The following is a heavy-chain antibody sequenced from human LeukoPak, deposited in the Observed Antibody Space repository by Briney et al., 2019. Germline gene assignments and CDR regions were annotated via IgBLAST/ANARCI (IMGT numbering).Heavy chain of an antibody. V-gene: IGHV4-59*08. D-gene: IGHD3-22*01. Sequence: ASETLSLTCTVSGGSISSYYWSWIRQPPGKGLEWIGYIYYSGSTNYNPSLKSRVTISVDTSKNQFSLKLSSVTAADTAVYHCARGRGVPYYYDSSGYYPADYWGQGTLVTVSS. J-gene: IGHJ4*02. CDR2: IYYSGST. CDR3: ARGRGVPYYYDSSGYYPADY. CDR1: GGSISSYY.